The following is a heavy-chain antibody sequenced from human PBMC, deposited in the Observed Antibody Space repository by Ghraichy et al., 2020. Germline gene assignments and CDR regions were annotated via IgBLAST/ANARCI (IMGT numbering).Heavy chain of an antibody. CDR2: IYWNDDK. Sequence: SGPTLVKPTQTLTLTCTFSGFSLSTSGVGVGWIRQPPGKALEWLALIYWNDDKRYSPSLKSRLTITKDTSKNQVVLTMTNMDPVDTATYYCAHLGCGGDCYAYGMDVWGQGTTVTVSS. CDR3: AHLGCGGDCYAYGMDV. V-gene: IGHV2-5*01. J-gene: IGHJ6*02. D-gene: IGHD2-21*02. CDR1: GFSLSTSGVG.